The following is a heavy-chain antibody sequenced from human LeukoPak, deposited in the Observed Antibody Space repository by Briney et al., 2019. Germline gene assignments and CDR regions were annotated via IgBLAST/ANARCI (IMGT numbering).Heavy chain of an antibody. CDR3: ARDRGRVAGEYFDY. Sequence: GGSLRLSCAASGFTFSDVYMSWLRQAPGKGVEWVSYISSSGSSTKYADSVKGRFPISRDNAKNSLYLQMNSLRVKDTAVYYCARDRGRVAGEYFDYWGQGTLVTVSS. J-gene: IGHJ4*02. CDR2: ISSSGSST. V-gene: IGHV3-11*06. CDR1: GFTFSDVY. D-gene: IGHD6-19*01.